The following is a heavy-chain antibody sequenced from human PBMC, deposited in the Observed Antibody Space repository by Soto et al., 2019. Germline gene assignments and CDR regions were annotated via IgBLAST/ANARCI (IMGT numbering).Heavy chain of an antibody. J-gene: IGHJ6*03. CDR2: INHSGST. CDR3: ARLGSRVDVDIVATKSHYYYYIDV. V-gene: IGHV4-34*01. CDR1: GGSFSGYY. D-gene: IGHD5-12*01. Sequence: QVQLQQWGAGLLKPSETLSLTCAVYGGSFSGYYWSWIRQPPGKGLEWIGEINHSGSTNYNPSLKSRVTISVDTSKNPFALKLSSVTAEDTAVYYCARLGSRVDVDIVATKSHYYYYIDVWGKGTTVTVSS.